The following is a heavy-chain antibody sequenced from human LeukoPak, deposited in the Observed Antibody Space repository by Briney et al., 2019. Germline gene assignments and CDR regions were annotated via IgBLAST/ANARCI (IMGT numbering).Heavy chain of an antibody. CDR1: GFTVSSKY. Sequence: PGGSLRLSCAASGFTVSSKYMSWVRQAPGKGLKWVSVIFSGGNTYYADSVKGRFTISRDNSKNTLYLQMNSLRAEDTAVYYCARMTSATLTEYFFDYWGQGTLVTVSS. CDR2: IFSGGNT. CDR3: ARMTSATLTEYFFDY. V-gene: IGHV3-53*01. D-gene: IGHD6-25*01. J-gene: IGHJ4*02.